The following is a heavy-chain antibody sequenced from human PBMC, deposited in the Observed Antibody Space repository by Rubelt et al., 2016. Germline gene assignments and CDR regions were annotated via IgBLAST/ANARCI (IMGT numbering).Heavy chain of an antibody. CDR2: ISGSTSTI. Sequence: EVQLVESGGGLVQPGGSLRLSCAASGFTFSTYSMNWVRQAPGKGLEWLSYISGSTSTIFYANSVKGRFHITRDNAKNSLYLQMASLRAEDTAVYYCARAGGSYRLDFWGQGTLVTVSS. CDR3: ARAGGSYRLDF. CDR1: GFTFSTYS. D-gene: IGHD1-26*01. V-gene: IGHV3-48*04. J-gene: IGHJ4*02.